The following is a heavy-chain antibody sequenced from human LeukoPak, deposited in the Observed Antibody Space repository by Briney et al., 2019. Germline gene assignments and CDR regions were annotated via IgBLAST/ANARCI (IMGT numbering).Heavy chain of an antibody. CDR2: IYHSGST. CDR3: ARVGFAEATFAFDI. Sequence: PSETLSLTCTVSGGSVTSGGHYCSWIRQYPGRGLDWLGNIYHSGSTYYNPSLKSRVTISVDTSTNQFSLKLSSVSATDTAVYYCARVGFAEATFAFDIWGQGTLVTVSS. J-gene: IGHJ3*02. CDR1: GGSVTSGGHY. D-gene: IGHD3-10*01. V-gene: IGHV4-31*03.